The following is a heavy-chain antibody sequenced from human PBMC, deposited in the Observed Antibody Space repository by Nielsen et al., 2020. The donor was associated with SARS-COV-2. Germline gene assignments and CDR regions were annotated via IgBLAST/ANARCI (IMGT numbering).Heavy chain of an antibody. CDR2: INAGNGNT. CDR3: AGEGYCSSTSCREVHYYYYYGMDV. Sequence: ASVKVSCKASGYTFTSYDINWVRQAPGQRLEWMGWINAGNGNTKYSQKFQGRVTITRDTSASTAYMELSSLRSEDTAVYYCAGEGYCSSTSCREVHYYYYYGMDVWGQGTTVTVSS. J-gene: IGHJ6*02. V-gene: IGHV1-3*01. CDR1: GYTFTSYD. D-gene: IGHD2-2*01.